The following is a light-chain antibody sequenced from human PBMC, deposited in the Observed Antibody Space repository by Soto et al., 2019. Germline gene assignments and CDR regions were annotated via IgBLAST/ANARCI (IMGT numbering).Light chain of an antibody. J-gene: IGKJ5*01. V-gene: IGKV3D-20*01. CDR1: QSVSSSY. CDR3: QQYGSSPPIT. CDR2: DAS. Sequence: EIVLTQSPATLSLSPWDRATLSCGASQSVSSSYLAWYQQQPGLPPRLLIYDASSRATGIPDRCSGSGSGTDVTLTISRLEPEDFAVYYCQQYGSSPPITFGQGTRLEIK.